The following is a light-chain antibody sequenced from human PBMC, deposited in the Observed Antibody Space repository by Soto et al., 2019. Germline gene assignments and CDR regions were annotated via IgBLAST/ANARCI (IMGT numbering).Light chain of an antibody. CDR1: QNIGTY. V-gene: IGKV1-39*01. Sequence: DIQMTQSPSSLSASVGDRVTITCRTRQNIGTYLNWYQHKAGTVPKLLIYAASRWQRGVPSSFRGSGSGTDFTLTISSLQPEDCATYYCQQSYSPLMYTFGQGTRLEIK. J-gene: IGKJ2*01. CDR2: AAS. CDR3: QQSYSPLMYT.